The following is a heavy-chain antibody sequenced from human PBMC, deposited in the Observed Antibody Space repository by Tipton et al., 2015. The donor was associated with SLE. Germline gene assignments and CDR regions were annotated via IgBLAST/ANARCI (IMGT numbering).Heavy chain of an antibody. CDR2: IYTSGST. Sequence: SLTCTVSGGSISSGSYYWSWIRQPAGKGLEWIGRIYTSGSTNYNPSLKSRVTISVDTSKNQFSLKLSSVTAADTAVYYCARGAGDDYYYYYMDVWGKGTTVTVSS. D-gene: IGHD7-27*01. J-gene: IGHJ6*03. V-gene: IGHV4-61*02. CDR3: ARGAGDDYYYYYMDV. CDR1: GGSISSGSYY.